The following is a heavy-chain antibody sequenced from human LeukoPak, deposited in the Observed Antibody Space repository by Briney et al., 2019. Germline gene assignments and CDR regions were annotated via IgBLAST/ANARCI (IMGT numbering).Heavy chain of an antibody. CDR1: TFIFSDYA. J-gene: IGHJ3*02. CDR3: TRDQRKYCSRTTCFVFDI. Sequence: GGSLRLSCAASTFIFSDYAMTWVRQAPGKGLEWVSTISGGGDATYYAHSVKGRFAVSRDNSKKTLYPQLNSLRAEDTAVYYCTRDQRKYCSRTTCFVFDIWGQGTVVSVSS. D-gene: IGHD2-2*01. V-gene: IGHV3-23*01. CDR2: ISGGGDAT.